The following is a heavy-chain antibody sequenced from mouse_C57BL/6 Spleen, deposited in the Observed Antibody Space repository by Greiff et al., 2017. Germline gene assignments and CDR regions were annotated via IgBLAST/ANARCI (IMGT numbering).Heavy chain of an antibody. V-gene: IGHV1-69*01. CDR1: GYTFTSYW. Sequence: VQLQQPGAELVMPGASVKLSCTASGYTFTSYWMHWVQQRPGQGLEWIGEIDPSDSYTNSNQQFKGKSTLTVDKSSSTAYMQLSSLTSEDSAVYYCARPGDSNPTAYYAMDYWGQGTSVTVSS. CDR3: ARPGDSNPTAYYAMDY. J-gene: IGHJ4*01. CDR2: IDPSDSYT. D-gene: IGHD2-5*01.